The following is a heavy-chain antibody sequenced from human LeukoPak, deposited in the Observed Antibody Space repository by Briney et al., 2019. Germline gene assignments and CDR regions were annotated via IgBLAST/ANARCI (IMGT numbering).Heavy chain of an antibody. J-gene: IGHJ4*02. V-gene: IGHV3-30*02. CDR1: GFTFSSYG. Sequence: GGSLRLSCAASGFTFSSYGMHWVRQAPGKGLEWVAFIRYDGSNKYYADSVKGRFTISRDNSKNTLYLQMNSLRAEDTAVYYCAKDRVAGATTAYYFDYWGQGTLVTVSS. CDR2: IRYDGSNK. D-gene: IGHD1-26*01. CDR3: AKDRVAGATTAYYFDY.